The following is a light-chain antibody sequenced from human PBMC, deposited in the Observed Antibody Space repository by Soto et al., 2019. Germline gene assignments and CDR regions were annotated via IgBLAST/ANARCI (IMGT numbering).Light chain of an antibody. CDR3: QQYDEWPLT. CDR2: GAS. Sequence: ILMTQSPATLSVSPGERATLSCRASQNIDSHLAWYQQKPGQAPRVVIFGASTRATGIAARFSGRGSGTDFTLTIPSLQSEDFAVYYCQQYDEWPLTFGQGTKVEI. V-gene: IGKV3-15*01. J-gene: IGKJ1*01. CDR1: QNIDSH.